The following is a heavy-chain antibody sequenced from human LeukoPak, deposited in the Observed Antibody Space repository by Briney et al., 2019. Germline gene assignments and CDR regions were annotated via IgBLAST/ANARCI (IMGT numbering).Heavy chain of an antibody. CDR3: AKDPYSGSYFGGDYFDY. CDR1: GFTFSSYA. Sequence: PGGSLRLSCAASGFTFSSYAMSWVRQAPGKGLEWVSAISGSGGSTHYADSVKGRFTISRDNSKNTLYLQMNSLRAEDTAVYYCAKDPYSGSYFGGDYFDYWGQGTLVTVSS. CDR2: ISGSGGST. D-gene: IGHD1-26*01. J-gene: IGHJ4*02. V-gene: IGHV3-23*01.